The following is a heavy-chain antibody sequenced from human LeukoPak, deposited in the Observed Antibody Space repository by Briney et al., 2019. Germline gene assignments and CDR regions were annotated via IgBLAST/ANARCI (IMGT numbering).Heavy chain of an antibody. CDR3: ARVGPGIAAAFGY. CDR1: GYTFTSYG. J-gene: IGHJ4*02. CDR2: ISAYNGNT. V-gene: IGHV1-18*01. D-gene: IGHD6-13*01. Sequence: ASVKVSCKASGYTFTSYGISWVRQAPGQGLEWMGWISAYNGNTNYAQKFQGRVTMTRDTSISTAYTELSRLRSDDTAVYYCARVGPGIAAAFGYWGQGTLVTVSS.